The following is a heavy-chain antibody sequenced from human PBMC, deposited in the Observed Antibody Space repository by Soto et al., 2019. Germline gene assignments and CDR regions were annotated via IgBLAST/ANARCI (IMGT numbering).Heavy chain of an antibody. CDR1: GYSFTSYW. CDR3: ASHTTYCGGDCYREAFDI. D-gene: IGHD2-21*02. V-gene: IGHV5-51*01. Sequence: GESLKISCKGSGYSFTSYWIGSVRQMPGKGLEWMGIIYPGGSDTRYSPSFQGQVTISADRSISTAYLQWSSLKASDTAMYYCASHTTYCGGDCYREAFDIWGQGTMVPVSS. J-gene: IGHJ3*02. CDR2: IYPGGSDT.